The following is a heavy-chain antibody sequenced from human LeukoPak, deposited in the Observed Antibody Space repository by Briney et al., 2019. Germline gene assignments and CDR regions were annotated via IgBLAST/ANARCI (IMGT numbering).Heavy chain of an antibody. V-gene: IGHV4-39*07. CDR2: LYSSGST. CDR3: AREIEVESSGYGFNY. D-gene: IGHD3-22*01. Sequence: PSQTLSLTCTVSGGSISSGSYYWGWIRQPPGKGLEWIGSLYSSGSTYYNPSLKSRVTISVDTSKNQFSLKLSSVTAADTAVYYCAREIEVESSGYGFNYWGQGTLVTVSS. CDR1: GGSISSGSYY. J-gene: IGHJ4*02.